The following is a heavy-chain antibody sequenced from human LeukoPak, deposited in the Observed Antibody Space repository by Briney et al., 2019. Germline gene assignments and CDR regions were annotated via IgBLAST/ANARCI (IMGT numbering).Heavy chain of an antibody. CDR2: IYPGDSDT. CDR1: GYSFTTYW. CDR3: ARLQNGYSAYFDY. J-gene: IGHJ4*02. Sequence: GESLKISCKSSGYSFTTYWIGWVRQMPGKGLEWMGIIYPGDSDTRYSPSFQGQVTISADKSISTAYLQWSSLKASDAAMYYCARLQNGYSAYFDYWGQGTLVTVSS. D-gene: IGHD5-24*01. V-gene: IGHV5-51*01.